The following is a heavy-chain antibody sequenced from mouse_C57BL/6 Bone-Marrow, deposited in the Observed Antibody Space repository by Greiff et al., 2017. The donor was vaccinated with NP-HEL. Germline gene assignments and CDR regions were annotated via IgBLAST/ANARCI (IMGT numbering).Heavy chain of an antibody. CDR3: ARCGGSSHYYAMDY. Sequence: QVQLQQPGAELVKPGASVKLSCKASGYTFTSYWMHWVKQRPGQGLEWIGMIHPNSGSTNYNEKFKSKATLTVDKSSSTAYMQLSSLTSEDSAVYDCARCGGSSHYYAMDYWGQGTSVTVSS. CDR1: GYTFTSYW. V-gene: IGHV1-64*01. D-gene: IGHD1-1*01. J-gene: IGHJ4*01. CDR2: IHPNSGST.